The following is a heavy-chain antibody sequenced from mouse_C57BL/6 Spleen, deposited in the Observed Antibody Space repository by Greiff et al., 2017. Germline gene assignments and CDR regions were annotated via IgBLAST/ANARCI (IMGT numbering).Heavy chain of an antibody. Sequence: VQLQESGAELMKPGASVKLSCKATGYTFTGYWIEWGKQRPGHGLEWIGEILPGSGSTNYNEKFKGKATFTADTSSNTAYMQLSSLTTEDSAIYYCARRQYYYGSSLYAMDYWGQGTSVTVSS. J-gene: IGHJ4*01. CDR2: ILPGSGST. V-gene: IGHV1-9*01. CDR1: GYTFTGYW. CDR3: ARRQYYYGSSLYAMDY. D-gene: IGHD1-1*01.